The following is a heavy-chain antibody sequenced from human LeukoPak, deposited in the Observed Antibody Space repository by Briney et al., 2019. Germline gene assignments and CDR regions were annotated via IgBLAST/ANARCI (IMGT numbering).Heavy chain of an antibody. CDR3: ARESGGICYGSGSSRFDP. CDR2: IYYSGST. CDR1: GGSISSYY. J-gene: IGHJ5*02. V-gene: IGHV4-59*01. D-gene: IGHD3-10*01. Sequence: SETLSLTCTVSGGSISSYYWSWIRQPPGKGLEWIGYIYYSGSTNYNPSLKSRVTISVDTSKNQFSLKLSSVTAADTAVYYCARESGGICYGSGSSRFDPWGQGTLVTVSS.